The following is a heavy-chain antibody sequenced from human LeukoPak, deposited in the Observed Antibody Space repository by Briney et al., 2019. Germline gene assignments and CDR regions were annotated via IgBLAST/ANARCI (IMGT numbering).Heavy chain of an antibody. CDR1: GFTFSSYT. CDR3: AKGSDFDY. V-gene: IGHV3-21*01. J-gene: IGHJ4*02. Sequence: PGGSLRLSCAASGFTFSSYTMNWVRQAPGKGLEWVSSITLSSSDIYYSDSVKGRFTISRDNAKNSLYLQINSLRAEDTAVYYCAKGSDFDYWGQGTLVTVSS. D-gene: IGHD1-26*01. CDR2: ITLSSSDI.